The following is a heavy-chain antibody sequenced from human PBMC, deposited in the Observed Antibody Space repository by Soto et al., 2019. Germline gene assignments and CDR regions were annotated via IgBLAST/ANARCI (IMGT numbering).Heavy chain of an antibody. D-gene: IGHD3-10*01. CDR1: GFTFNKYG. J-gene: IGHJ5*02. CDR2: IWYDGSND. V-gene: IGHV3-33*01. CDR3: ARAGVENWLDL. Sequence: QVQLVESGGGVVQPGRSLRLSCEGSGFTFNKYGMHWVRQAPGKGLEWVAIIWYDGSNDFYADSVKGRFTISKDNSKNEVYLERDSLRVEDTGIYYCARAGVENWLDLGGQGTLVTVSS.